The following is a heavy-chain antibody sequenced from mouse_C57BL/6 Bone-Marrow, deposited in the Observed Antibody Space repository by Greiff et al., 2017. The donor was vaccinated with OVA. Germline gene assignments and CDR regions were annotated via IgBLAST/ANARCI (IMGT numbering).Heavy chain of an antibody. CDR1: GYTFTDYY. J-gene: IGHJ3*01. CDR2: IYPGSGNT. V-gene: IGHV1-76*01. CDR3: EGAWFAY. Sequence: QVQLKESGAELVRPGASVKLSCKASGYTFTDYYINWVKQRPGQGLEWIARIYPGSGNTYYNEKFKGKATLTAEKSSSTAYMQLSSLTSEDSAVYFCEGAWFAYWGQGTLVTVSA.